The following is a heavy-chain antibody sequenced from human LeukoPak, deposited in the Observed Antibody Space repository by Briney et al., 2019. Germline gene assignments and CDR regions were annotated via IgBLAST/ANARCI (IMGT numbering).Heavy chain of an antibody. CDR2: IYTRGST. Sequence: SETLSLTCTVSGGSLNNYYWSWIRQPAGKGLEWIGRIYTRGSTNSNPSLKSRVTMSVDTSKNQFSLKLSSVTAADTAVYYCARGRYCSADICSGGDAFDIWGQGTMVSVSS. D-gene: IGHD2-15*01. J-gene: IGHJ3*02. CDR1: GGSLNNYY. CDR3: ARGRYCSADICSGGDAFDI. V-gene: IGHV4-4*07.